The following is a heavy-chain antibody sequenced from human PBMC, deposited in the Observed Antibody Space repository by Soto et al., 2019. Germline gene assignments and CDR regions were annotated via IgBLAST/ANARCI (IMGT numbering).Heavy chain of an antibody. CDR2: ISHSGTS. V-gene: IGHV4-4*02. J-gene: IGHJ3*01. CDR1: GGSISSSHW. CDR3: ARVVLTITRGAFDA. Sequence: QVQLQESGPGLVKPSGTLSLTCAVSGGSISSSHWWTWVRQSPGKGLEYIGEISHSGTSNSNPSLKSRVTLSVDMSKTHFSLTLTSVTAADTAVYYCARVVLTITRGAFDAWGQGTLVIVSS. D-gene: IGHD3-9*01.